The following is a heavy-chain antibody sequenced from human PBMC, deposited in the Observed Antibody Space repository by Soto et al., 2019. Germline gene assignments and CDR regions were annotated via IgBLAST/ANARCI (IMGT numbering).Heavy chain of an antibody. Sequence: SETLSLTCAVYGGSFSGYYWSWIRQPPGKGLEWIGEINHSGSTNYNPSLKSRVTISVDTSKNQFSLKLSSVTAADTAVYYCARGYEKGPRIFIAAAGRRHNWFDPWGQGTLVTVSS. J-gene: IGHJ5*02. D-gene: IGHD6-13*01. CDR3: ARGYEKGPRIFIAAAGRRHNWFDP. CDR2: INHSGST. CDR1: GGSFSGYY. V-gene: IGHV4-34*01.